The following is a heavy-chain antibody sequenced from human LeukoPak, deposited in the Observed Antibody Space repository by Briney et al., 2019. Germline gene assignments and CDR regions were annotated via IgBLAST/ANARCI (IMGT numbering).Heavy chain of an antibody. CDR2: ITTSSSTI. Sequence: QPGGSLRLSCAASGFTFSSFSMNWVRQAPGKGLEWISFITTSSSTIYYADSVKGRFTISRDNSKNTLHLQMDSLRDDDTAVYYCAKEVHDSSGFTADSWGQGTLVTVSS. CDR3: AKEVHDSSGFTADS. V-gene: IGHV3-48*02. J-gene: IGHJ4*02. CDR1: GFTFSSFS. D-gene: IGHD3-22*01.